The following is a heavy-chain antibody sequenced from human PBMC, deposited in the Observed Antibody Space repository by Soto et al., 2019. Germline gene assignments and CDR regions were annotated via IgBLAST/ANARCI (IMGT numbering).Heavy chain of an antibody. Sequence: GGSLRLSCTASGFTFNTYWMNWVRQAPGKGLEWVSYISSSSSTIYYADSVKGRFTISRDNAKNSLYLQMNSLRDEDTAVYYCATLLGDSNWFGPWGQGTLVTVSS. CDR2: ISSSSSTI. V-gene: IGHV3-48*02. CDR3: ATLLGDSNWFGP. J-gene: IGHJ5*02. CDR1: GFTFNTYW. D-gene: IGHD3-16*01.